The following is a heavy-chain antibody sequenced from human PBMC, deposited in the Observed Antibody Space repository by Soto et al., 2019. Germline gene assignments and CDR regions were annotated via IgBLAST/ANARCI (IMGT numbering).Heavy chain of an antibody. Sequence: TGGSLRLSCAASGFTFSSYGMHWVRQAPGKGLEWVAVIWYDGSNKYYADSVKGRFTISRDNSKNTLYLQMNSLRAEDTAVYYCARDYDFWSGRRKSTLNYYYGMDVWGQGTTVTVSS. D-gene: IGHD3-3*01. CDR1: GFTFSSYG. CDR2: IWYDGSNK. J-gene: IGHJ6*02. CDR3: ARDYDFWSGRRKSTLNYYYGMDV. V-gene: IGHV3-33*01.